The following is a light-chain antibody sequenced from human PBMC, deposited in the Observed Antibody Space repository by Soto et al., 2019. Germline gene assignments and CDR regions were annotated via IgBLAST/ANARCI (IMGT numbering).Light chain of an antibody. CDR1: QSVSID. Sequence: EIVMTQSPTTLSVSPGDRATLSCSASQSVSIDLAWYKQTPGQAPRVLSYEASNRATGIPARFSGSGSGTEFTLTINRLQPEDFEVYHCQQYSSSPLTVGGGTKVDI. CDR2: EAS. J-gene: IGKJ4*01. V-gene: IGKV3D-15*02. CDR3: QQYSSSPLT.